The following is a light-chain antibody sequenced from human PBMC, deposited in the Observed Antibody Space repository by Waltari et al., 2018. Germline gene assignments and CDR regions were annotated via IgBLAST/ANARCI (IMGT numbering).Light chain of an antibody. CDR2: EDS. CDR3: YSTDSSGNHSRV. Sequence: SYELTQPPSVSVSPGQTARITCSGDALPKKYAYWYQQKSGQAPVLVIYEDSKRPSGIPGRVSGSSSGTMATLTISGAQVEDEADYYCYSTDSSGNHSRVFGGGTKLTVL. J-gene: IGLJ3*02. CDR1: ALPKKY. V-gene: IGLV3-10*01.